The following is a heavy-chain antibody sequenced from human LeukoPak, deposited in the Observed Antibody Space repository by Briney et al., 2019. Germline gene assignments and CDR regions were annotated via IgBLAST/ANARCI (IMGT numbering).Heavy chain of an antibody. CDR3: ARVSSSWYPSLNPFDY. J-gene: IGHJ4*02. V-gene: IGHV1-2*02. D-gene: IGHD6-13*01. CDR2: INPNSGGT. CDR1: GYTFTGYY. Sequence: ASVKVSCKASGYTFTGYYMHWVRQAPGQGLEWMGWINPNSGGTNYAQKFQGRVTMTRDTSISTAYMELSRLRSDDTAVYYCARVSSSWYPSLNPFDYWGQGTLVTVSS.